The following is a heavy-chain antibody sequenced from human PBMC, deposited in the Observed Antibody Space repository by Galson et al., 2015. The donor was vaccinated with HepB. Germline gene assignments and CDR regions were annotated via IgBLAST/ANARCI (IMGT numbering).Heavy chain of an antibody. D-gene: IGHD3-9*01. CDR2: ISAYNGNT. Sequence: SVKVSCKASGYTFTSYGISWVRQAPGQGLEWMGWISAYNGNTNYAQKLQGRVTMTTDTSTSTAYMELRSLRSDDTAVYYCARVRYYDILTGYYYWFDPWGQGTLVTVSS. CDR1: GYTFTSYG. CDR3: ARVRYYDILTGYYYWFDP. J-gene: IGHJ5*02. V-gene: IGHV1-18*01.